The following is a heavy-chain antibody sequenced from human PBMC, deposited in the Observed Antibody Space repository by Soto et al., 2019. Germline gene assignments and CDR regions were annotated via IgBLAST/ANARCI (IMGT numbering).Heavy chain of an antibody. CDR2: IIPILGIA. J-gene: IGHJ4*02. V-gene: IGHV1-69*02. CDR3: ARGGPYSSREL. Sequence: QVQLVQSGAEVKKPGFSVKVSCKASGGTFSSYTISWVRQAPGQGLEWMGRIIPILGIANYAQKFQGRVTITADKSTSTAYMELSSLRSEDTAVYYCARGGPYSSRELWGQGTLVTVSS. D-gene: IGHD6-13*01. CDR1: GGTFSSYT.